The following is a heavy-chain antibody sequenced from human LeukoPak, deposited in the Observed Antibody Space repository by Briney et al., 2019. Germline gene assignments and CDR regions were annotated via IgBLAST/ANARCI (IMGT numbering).Heavy chain of an antibody. CDR3: AKAQHTSGWCWFDP. D-gene: IGHD6-19*01. Sequence: GGSLRLSCAASGFTFSNYAMSWVRQAPGKGLEWVSAIGGDGITTYYADSVRGRFTISRDNSKNTLFLQMNILIAEDTAIYYCAKAQHTSGWCWFDPWGQGTLVTVSS. V-gene: IGHV3-23*01. CDR1: GFTFSNYA. CDR2: IGGDGITT. J-gene: IGHJ5*02.